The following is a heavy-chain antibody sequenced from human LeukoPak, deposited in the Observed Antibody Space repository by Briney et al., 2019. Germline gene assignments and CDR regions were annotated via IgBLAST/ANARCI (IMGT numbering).Heavy chain of an antibody. J-gene: IGHJ5*02. CDR3: ARDRHIVVVVAASNWFDP. Sequence: GGSLRLSCGASGFTFSDHYMDWVRQAPGKGLEWVGRTRDKTNTYTTEYAASVKGRFTISRDDSKNSMYLHMTNLITEDTAVYYCARDRHIVVVVAASNWFDPWGQGTLVTVSS. CDR2: TRDKTNTYTT. CDR1: GFTFSDHY. D-gene: IGHD2-15*01. V-gene: IGHV3-72*01.